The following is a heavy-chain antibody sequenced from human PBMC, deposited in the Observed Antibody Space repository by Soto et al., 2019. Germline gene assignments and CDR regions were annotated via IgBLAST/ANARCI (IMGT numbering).Heavy chain of an antibody. CDR3: ARRLSTDYGSYLDS. D-gene: IGHD4-17*01. V-gene: IGHV4-61*05. CDR1: GGSISSSSYY. J-gene: IGHJ4*02. CDR2: IYYSGGT. Sequence: SETLSLTCTVSGGSISSSSYYWGWIRQPPGKGLEWIGYIYYSGGTNYNPSLKSRVTISVDTSKNQFSLKLSSVTAADTAVYYCARRLSTDYGSYLDSWGQGTLVTVSS.